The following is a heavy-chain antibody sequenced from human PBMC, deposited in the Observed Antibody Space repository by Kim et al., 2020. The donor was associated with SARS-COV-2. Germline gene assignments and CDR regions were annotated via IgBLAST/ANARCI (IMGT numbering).Heavy chain of an antibody. V-gene: IGHV1-69*01. CDR3: ARTTSYDSSGYYFDY. D-gene: IGHD3-22*01. Sequence: AQKCQGRVTITADESTSTAYMELSSLRSEDTAVYYCARTTSYDSSGYYFDYWGQGTLVTVSS. J-gene: IGHJ4*02.